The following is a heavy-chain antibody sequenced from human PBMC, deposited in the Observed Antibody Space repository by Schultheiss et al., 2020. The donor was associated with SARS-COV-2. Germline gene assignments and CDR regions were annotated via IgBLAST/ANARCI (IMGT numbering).Heavy chain of an antibody. V-gene: IGHV4-34*01. CDR2: INHSGST. CDR1: GGSFSGYY. CDR3: ARQRGYSTNYYYYGMDV. D-gene: IGHD5-18*01. Sequence: SETLSLTCAVYGGSFSGYYWSWIRQPPGKGLEWIGEINHSGSTNYNPSLKSRVTISVDTSKNQFSLKLSSVTAADTAVYYCARQRGYSTNYYYYGMDVWGQGTTVTVSS. J-gene: IGHJ6*02.